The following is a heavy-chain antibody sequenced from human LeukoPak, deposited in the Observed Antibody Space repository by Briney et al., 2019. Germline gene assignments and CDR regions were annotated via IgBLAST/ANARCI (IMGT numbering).Heavy chain of an antibody. J-gene: IGHJ6*03. CDR2: ISPYNGNT. Sequence: ASVKVSCKASGYTFTSYGISWVRQAPGQGLEWMGWISPYNGNTNYAQKLQGRVTMTTDTSTSTAYMELRSLRSDDTAVYYCARGVPRLLPYYYYYMDVWGKGTTVTISS. CDR3: ARGVPRLLPYYYYYMDV. D-gene: IGHD2-21*02. CDR1: GYTFTSYG. V-gene: IGHV1-18*01.